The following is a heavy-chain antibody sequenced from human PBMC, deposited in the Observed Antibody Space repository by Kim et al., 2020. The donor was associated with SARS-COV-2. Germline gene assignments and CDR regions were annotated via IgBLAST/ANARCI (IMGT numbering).Heavy chain of an antibody. CDR2: IYYSGST. D-gene: IGHD2-2*01. CDR1: GGSISSYY. V-gene: IGHV4-59*08. J-gene: IGHJ3*02. CDR3: ARRGIGYCSSTSCFEAFDI. Sequence: SETLSLTCTVSGGSISSYYWSWIRQPPGKGLEWIGYIYYSGSTNYNPSLKSRVTISVDTSKNQFSLKLSSVTAADTAVYYCARRGIGYCSSTSCFEAFDIWGQGTMVTVSS.